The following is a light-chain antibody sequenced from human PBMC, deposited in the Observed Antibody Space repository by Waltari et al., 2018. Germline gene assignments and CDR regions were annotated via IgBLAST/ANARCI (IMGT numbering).Light chain of an antibody. V-gene: IGKV3-20*01. J-gene: IGKJ1*01. Sequence: IMFTQTPGTLSLSPGERATLSCRDSQCISRYLVWYQQKHGQAPRLLIYGSSTRTTGIPNRFSGSGSGTDFSLTMSGLEPEDSAVYYCQHHFRLPATFGQGTKVEIK. CDR2: GSS. CDR3: QHHFRLPAT. CDR1: QCISRY.